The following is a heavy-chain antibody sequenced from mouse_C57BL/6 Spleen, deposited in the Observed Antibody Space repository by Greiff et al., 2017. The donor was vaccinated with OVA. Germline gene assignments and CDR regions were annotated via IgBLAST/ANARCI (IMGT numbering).Heavy chain of an antibody. CDR1: GYTFTDYE. CDR3: TIYDYQYYFDY. CDR2: IDPETGGT. Sequence: QVQLQQSGAELVRPGASVTLSCKASGYTFTDYEMHWVKQTPVHGLEWIGAIDPETGGTAYNQKFKGKAILTADKSSSTAYMELRSLTSEDSAVYYCTIYDYQYYFDYWGQGTTLTVSS. D-gene: IGHD2-4*01. V-gene: IGHV1-15*01. J-gene: IGHJ2*01.